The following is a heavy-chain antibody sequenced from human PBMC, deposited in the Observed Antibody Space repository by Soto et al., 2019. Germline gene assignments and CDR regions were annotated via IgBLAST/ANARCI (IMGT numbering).Heavy chain of an antibody. Sequence: QVQLQESGPGLVKPSQTLSLTCTVSGASISSDGYYWTWIRQHPGKGLEWIGYIYYRGSTYYNPSLNSQIIISVDTSKNQFSLKLSSVTAADTAVYYCAREGVGAFDIWGQGTMVTVSS. J-gene: IGHJ3*02. V-gene: IGHV4-31*01. CDR2: IYYRGST. CDR3: AREGVGAFDI. D-gene: IGHD2-8*01. CDR1: GASISSDGYY.